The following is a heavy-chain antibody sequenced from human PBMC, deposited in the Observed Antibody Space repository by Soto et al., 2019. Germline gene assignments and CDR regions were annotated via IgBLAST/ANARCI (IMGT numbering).Heavy chain of an antibody. CDR3: ARGLRYSSSWYPLDY. J-gene: IGHJ4*02. D-gene: IGHD6-13*01. CDR1: GYTLTELS. CDR2: FDPEDGET. Sequence: GASVKVSCKVSGYTLTELSMHWVRQAPGKGLEWMGGFDPEDGETNYAQKFQGRVTITADESTSTAYMELSSLRSEDTAVYYCARGLRYSSSWYPLDYWGQGTLVTVSS. V-gene: IGHV1-24*01.